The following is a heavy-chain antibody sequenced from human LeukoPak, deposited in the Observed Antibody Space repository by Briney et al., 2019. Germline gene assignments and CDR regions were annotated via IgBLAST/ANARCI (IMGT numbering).Heavy chain of an antibody. J-gene: IGHJ3*02. CDR2: ISSSGSTI. CDR3: AREGAYYDSSGYAPGGAFDI. V-gene: IGHV3-11*01. CDR1: GYTFSDYY. D-gene: IGHD3-22*01. Sequence: SCKASGYTFSDYYMSWIRPAPGKGLEWVSYISSSGSTIYYADSVKGRFTISRDNAKNSLYLQMNSLRAEDTAVYYCAREGAYYDSSGYAPGGAFDIWGQGTMVTVSS.